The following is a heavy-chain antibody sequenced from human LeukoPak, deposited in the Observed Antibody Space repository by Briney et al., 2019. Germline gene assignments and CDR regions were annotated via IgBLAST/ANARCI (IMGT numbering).Heavy chain of an antibody. D-gene: IGHD4-17*01. CDR3: ARGYGDYRRYYYYGMVV. CDR1: GFTFSSYE. J-gene: IGHJ6*04. CDR2: ISGSGSTI. V-gene: IGHV3-48*03. Sequence: GGSLRLSGAASGFTFSSYEMNWVRQAPGKGLGWVSYISGSGSTIYYADSVKGRFTISRDNAKNSLYLQMNSLRAEDTAVYYCARGYGDYRRYYYYGMVVWGKGTTVTVSS.